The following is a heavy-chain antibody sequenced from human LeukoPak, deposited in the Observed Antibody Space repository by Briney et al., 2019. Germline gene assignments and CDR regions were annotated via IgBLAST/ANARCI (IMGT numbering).Heavy chain of an antibody. CDR3: ARLEDLTGTHGYSRAFDI. V-gene: IGHV3-7*01. Sequence: GGSLRLSCAASGFTFSSYWMSWVRQAPGKGLEWVANIKQDGSEKYYADSVKGRFTISRDNSKNTLYLQMNSLRAEDTAVYYCARLEDLTGTHGYSRAFDIWGQGTMVTVSS. CDR1: GFTFSSYW. D-gene: IGHD1-1*01. CDR2: IKQDGSEK. J-gene: IGHJ3*02.